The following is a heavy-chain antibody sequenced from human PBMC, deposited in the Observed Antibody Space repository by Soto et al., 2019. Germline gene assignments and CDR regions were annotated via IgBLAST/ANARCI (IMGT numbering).Heavy chain of an antibody. V-gene: IGHV1-58*02. CDR2: IVVGSGNT. J-gene: IGHJ3*02. CDR3: ARVERGTATTVVDAFDI. D-gene: IGHD1-1*01. CDR1: GFTFTSSA. Sequence: SVKVSCKASGFTFTSSAMQWVRQARGQRLEWIGWIVVGSGNTNYAQKFQERVTITRDMSTSTACMELSSLRSEDTAVYYCARVERGTATTVVDAFDIWGPGTMVTVSS.